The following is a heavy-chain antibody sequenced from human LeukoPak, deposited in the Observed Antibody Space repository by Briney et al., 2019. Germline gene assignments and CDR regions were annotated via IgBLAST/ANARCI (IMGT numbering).Heavy chain of an antibody. J-gene: IGHJ5*02. CDR3: ARGMQAGNYFDP. CDR2: IYSGGNT. CDR1: GFTVSGIY. V-gene: IGHV3-53*01. Sequence: PGESLRLSCAASGFTVSGIYMSWVRQAPGKGLECVSIIYSGGNTFYADSVKGRFTISRDNSKNTLYLQMNSLRADDTAVYYCARGMQAGNYFDPWGQGIPVTVSS.